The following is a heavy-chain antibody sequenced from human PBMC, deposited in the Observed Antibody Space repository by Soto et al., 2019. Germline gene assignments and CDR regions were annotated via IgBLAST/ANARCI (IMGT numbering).Heavy chain of an antibody. V-gene: IGHV3-30*03. D-gene: IGHD2-15*01. CDR2: ISNDGSDK. CDR3: VLGYCGGGQWCYLDY. Sequence: QVQLVESGGGVVQPGRSLRLSCAVSGTTFGDFGLHGVRQAPCKGLEGVAAISNDGSDKHYADSLKGRFTISRDNSRNTLYLQMNSLRLADKAVFYCVLGYCGGGQWCYLDYWGQGTLVTVSP. J-gene: IGHJ4*02. CDR1: GTTFGDFG.